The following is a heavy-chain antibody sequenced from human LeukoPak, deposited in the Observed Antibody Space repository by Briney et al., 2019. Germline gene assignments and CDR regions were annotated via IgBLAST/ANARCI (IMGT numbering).Heavy chain of an antibody. CDR3: AGQSVLRFLEWLHDYGMDV. D-gene: IGHD3-3*01. J-gene: IGHJ6*02. CDR1: GGTFSSYA. Sequence: SVKVSCKTSGGTFSSYAISWVRQAPGQGLEWMGGIIPIFGTPSYAQKFQGRVTMTRDTSTSTVYMELSSLRSEDTAVYYCAGQSVLRFLEWLHDYGMDVWGQGTTVTVSS. V-gene: IGHV1-69*05. CDR2: IIPIFGTP.